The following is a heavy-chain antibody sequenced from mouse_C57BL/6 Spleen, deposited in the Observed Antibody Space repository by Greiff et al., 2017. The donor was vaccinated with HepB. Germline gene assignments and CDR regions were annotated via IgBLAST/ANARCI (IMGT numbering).Heavy chain of an antibody. V-gene: IGHV7-3*01. CDR2: IRNKANGYTT. D-gene: IGHD2-3*01. CDR1: GFTFTDYY. J-gene: IGHJ3*01. Sequence: EVKLMESGGGLVQPGGSLSLSCAASGFTFTDYYMSWVRQPPGKALEWLGFIRNKANGYTTEYSASVKGRFTISRDNSPSILYLQMNDLRAEDSSTYYWARYDGYYSPWFAYWGQGTLVTVSA. CDR3: ARYDGYYSPWFAY.